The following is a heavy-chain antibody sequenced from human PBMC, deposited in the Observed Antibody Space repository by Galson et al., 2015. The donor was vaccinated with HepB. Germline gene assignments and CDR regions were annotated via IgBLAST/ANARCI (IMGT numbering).Heavy chain of an antibody. CDR1: GFTFSSYG. D-gene: IGHD2-21*01. V-gene: IGHV3-30*18. CDR2: ISYDGSNK. Sequence: SLRLSCAASGFTFSSYGMHWVRQAPGKGLEWVAVISYDGSNKYYADSVKGRFTISRDNSKNTLYLQMNSLRAEDTAVYYCAKDSIPRAFDIWGQGTMVTVSS. CDR3: AKDSIPRAFDI. J-gene: IGHJ3*02.